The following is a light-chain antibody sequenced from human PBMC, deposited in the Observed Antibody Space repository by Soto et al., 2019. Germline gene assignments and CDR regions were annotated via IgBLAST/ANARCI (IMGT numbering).Light chain of an antibody. J-gene: IGKJ1*01. CDR1: QSFSSSY. V-gene: IGKV3D-20*01. CDR2: DAY. CDR3: QKYCSSPWT. Sequence: EIVLTQSPATLSLSPAERATLSCGARQSFSSSYLASHQQKPGLAPRLHNHDAYSTATGIPDRASGSASGTEYTVMISRLKPEDFAVYYCQKYCSSPWTLGQGTKVDI.